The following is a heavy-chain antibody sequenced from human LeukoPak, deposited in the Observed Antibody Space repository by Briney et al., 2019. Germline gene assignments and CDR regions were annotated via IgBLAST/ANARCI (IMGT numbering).Heavy chain of an antibody. CDR3: ARYRYRAAAGTGAEHFQH. D-gene: IGHD6-13*01. J-gene: IGHJ1*01. V-gene: IGHV4-30-4*08. Sequence: SETLSLTCTVSGGSISSGDYYWGWIRQPPGKGLEWIGYIYYSGSTYYNPSLKSRVTISVDTSKNQFSLKLSSMTAADTAVYYCARYRYRAAAGTGAEHFQHWGQGTLVTVSS. CDR2: IYYSGST. CDR1: GGSISSGDYY.